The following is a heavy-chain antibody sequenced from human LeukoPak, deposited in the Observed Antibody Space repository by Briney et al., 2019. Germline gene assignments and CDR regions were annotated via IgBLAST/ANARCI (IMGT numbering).Heavy chain of an antibody. CDR1: GYTFTSYG. CDR2: ISAYNGNT. V-gene: IGHV1-18*01. J-gene: IGHJ4*02. Sequence: ASVKVSGKASGYTFTSYGISWVRHAPGQGLKWMGWISAYNGNTNYAQKLQGRVTMTTDTSTSTAYMELRSLRSDDAAVYYCARARYYYDSSGLFDYWGQGTLVTVSS. D-gene: IGHD3-22*01. CDR3: ARARYYYDSSGLFDY.